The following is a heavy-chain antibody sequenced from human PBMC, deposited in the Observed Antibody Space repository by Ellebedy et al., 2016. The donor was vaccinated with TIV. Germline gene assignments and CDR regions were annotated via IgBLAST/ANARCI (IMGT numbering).Heavy chain of an antibody. D-gene: IGHD2-21*02. CDR3: ARELYCGGDCSSYSFDH. J-gene: IGHJ4*02. CDR2: IHYSETT. V-gene: IGHV4-31*03. CDR1: SGSISSGGNL. Sequence: MPSETLSLTCTVSSGSISSGGNLWSWIRQHPGRGLEWIGSIHYSETTYYKSSLKSRVTISVDTSKSQFSLKLSSVTAADTAVYYCARELYCGGDCSSYSFDHWGQGTLVSVSS.